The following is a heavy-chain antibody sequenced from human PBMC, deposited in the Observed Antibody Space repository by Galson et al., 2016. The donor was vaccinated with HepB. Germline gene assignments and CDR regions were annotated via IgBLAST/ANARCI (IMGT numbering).Heavy chain of an antibody. V-gene: IGHV4-4*02. Sequence: SETLSLTCAVSGASISSDKWWSWVRQPPGKGLEWIGEIFHTGSTNYNPSLKSRVTISLDKSKHQFSLRLSSVTAADTAVYYCARDEKLLYYYGTDVWGQGTTVTVSS. CDR1: GASISSDKW. D-gene: IGHD1-26*01. CDR3: ARDEKLLYYYGTDV. J-gene: IGHJ6*02. CDR2: IFHTGST.